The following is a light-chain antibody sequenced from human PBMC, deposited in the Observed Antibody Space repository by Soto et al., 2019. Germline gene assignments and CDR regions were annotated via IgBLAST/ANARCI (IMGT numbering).Light chain of an antibody. V-gene: IGLV2-14*01. CDR2: EVF. CDR3: SSYAGSSTYV. J-gene: IGLJ1*01. Sequence: QSVLTQPASVSGSPGQSITISCTATSSDYVSWYQQHPGKAPKLMIYEVFNRPSGVSNRFSGSKSGNTASLTISGLQAEDEADYYCSSYAGSSTYVFGTGTKLTVL. CDR1: SSDY.